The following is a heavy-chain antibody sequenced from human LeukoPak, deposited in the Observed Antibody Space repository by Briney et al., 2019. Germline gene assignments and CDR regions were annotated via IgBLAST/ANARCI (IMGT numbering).Heavy chain of an antibody. CDR3: ARDGGTTDWFDP. CDR2: ISSSSSYI. J-gene: IGHJ5*02. Sequence: PGGSLRLSCAASGFTFSSYSMNWVRQAPGKGLEWVSSISSSSSYIYYADSVKGRFTISRDNAKNSLYLQMNSLRAEDTAVYYCARDGGTTDWFDPWGQGTLVTVSS. D-gene: IGHD4-17*01. V-gene: IGHV3-21*01. CDR1: GFTFSSYS.